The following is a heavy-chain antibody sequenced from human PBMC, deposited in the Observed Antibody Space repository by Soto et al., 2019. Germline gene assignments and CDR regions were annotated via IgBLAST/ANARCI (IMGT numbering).Heavy chain of an antibody. V-gene: IGHV3-23*01. Sequence: GGSLRLSCAASGFTFSSYAMSWVRQAPGKGLEWVSAISGSGGSTYYADSVKGRFTISRDNSKNTLYLQMNSLRAEDTAVYYCAAPSITMIVVALDYWGQGTLVTVSS. J-gene: IGHJ4*02. D-gene: IGHD3-22*01. CDR1: GFTFSSYA. CDR2: ISGSGGST. CDR3: AAPSITMIVVALDY.